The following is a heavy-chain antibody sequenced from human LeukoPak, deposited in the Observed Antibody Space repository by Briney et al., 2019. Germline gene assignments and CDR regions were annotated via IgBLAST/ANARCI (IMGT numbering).Heavy chain of an antibody. CDR2: INPNSGGT. D-gene: IGHD1-1*01. CDR3: ARAESFRRNDVFGY. V-gene: IGHV1-2*02. Sequence: ASVKVSCKASGYTFTGYYMHWVRQAPGQGLEWMGWINPNSGGTNYAQKFQGRVTMTRDTSISTAYMELSRLRSDDTAVYYCARAESFRRNDVFGYWDQGTLVTVSS. J-gene: IGHJ4*02. CDR1: GYTFTGYY.